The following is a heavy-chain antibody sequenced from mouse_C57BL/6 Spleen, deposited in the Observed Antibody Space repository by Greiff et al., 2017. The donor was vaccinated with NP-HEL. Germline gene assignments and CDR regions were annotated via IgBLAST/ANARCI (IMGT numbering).Heavy chain of an antibody. Sequence: QVQLQQPGAELVRPGSSVKLSCKASGYTFTSYWMHWVKQRPIQGLEWIGNIDPSDSETHYNQKFKDKATLTVDKSSSPAYMQLSSLTSEDAAVYNCARGNEAMDDWGQGTSVTVSS. J-gene: IGHJ4*01. CDR2: IDPSDSET. V-gene: IGHV1-52*01. CDR3: ARGNEAMDD. CDR1: GYTFTSYW.